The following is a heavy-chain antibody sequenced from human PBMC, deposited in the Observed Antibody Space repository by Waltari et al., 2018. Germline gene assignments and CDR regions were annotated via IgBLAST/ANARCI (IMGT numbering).Heavy chain of an antibody. V-gene: IGHV4-39*07. Sequence: QLQLQESGPGLVKPSETLSLTCTVSGGSISSSSYYWGWIRQPPGKGLVWIGSFYYSGSTYYNPSLTSRVSISVDTSKNQFSLKLSSVTAADTAVYYCANLIWSGEWGSDWFDPWGQGTLVTVSS. D-gene: IGHD3-3*01. CDR1: GGSISSSSYY. CDR2: FYYSGST. CDR3: ANLIWSGEWGSDWFDP. J-gene: IGHJ5*02.